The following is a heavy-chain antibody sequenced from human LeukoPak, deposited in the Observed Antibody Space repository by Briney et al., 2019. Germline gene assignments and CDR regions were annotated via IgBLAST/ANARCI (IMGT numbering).Heavy chain of an antibody. V-gene: IGHV1-2*02. Sequence: ASVKVSCKASGYTFTGYYMHWVRQAPGQGLEWMGWINPNSGGTNYAQKFQGRVTMTRDTSISTAYMELSRLRSEDTAVYYCARLEIRWGYYFDYWGQGTLVTVSS. CDR2: INPNSGGT. CDR3: ARLEIRWGYYFDY. D-gene: IGHD4-23*01. J-gene: IGHJ4*02. CDR1: GYTFTGYY.